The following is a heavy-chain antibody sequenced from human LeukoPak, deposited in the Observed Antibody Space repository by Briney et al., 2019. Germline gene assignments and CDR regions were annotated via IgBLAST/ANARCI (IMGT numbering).Heavy chain of an antibody. CDR3: ARAAIFGWFDP. V-gene: IGHV3-21*01. D-gene: IGHD3-9*01. CDR1: GFTFSSYS. J-gene: IGHJ5*02. CDR2: ISSSSSYI. Sequence: GGSLRLSCAASGFTFSSYSMNWVRQVPGKGLEWVSFISSSSSYIYYADSVQGRFTISRDNAKNSLYLQMNSLRAEDTAVYYCARAAIFGWFDPWGLGTLVTVSS.